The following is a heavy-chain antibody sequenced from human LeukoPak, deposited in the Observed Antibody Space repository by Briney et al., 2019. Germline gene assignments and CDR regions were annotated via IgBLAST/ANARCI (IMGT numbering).Heavy chain of an antibody. V-gene: IGHV6-1*01. CDR2: TYYRSKWYN. CDR3: ARDRYDYIWGSYRRSGAFDI. CDR1: GDSVSSNSAA. D-gene: IGHD3-16*02. J-gene: IGHJ3*02. Sequence: SQTLSLTRAISGDSVSSNSAAWNWIRQSPSRGLERLGRTYYRSKWYNDYAVSVKSRITINPDTSKNQFSLQLNSVTPEDTAVYYCARDRYDYIWGSYRRSGAFDIWGQGTMVTVSS.